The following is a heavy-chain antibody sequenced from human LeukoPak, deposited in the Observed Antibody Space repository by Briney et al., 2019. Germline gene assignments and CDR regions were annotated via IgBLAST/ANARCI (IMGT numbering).Heavy chain of an antibody. D-gene: IGHD5-12*01. CDR1: GFTFSSYA. CDR3: ARSGYDFVNTYFDY. Sequence: GGSLRLSCAASGFTFSSYAMSWVRQAPGKGLEWVSSISSSSSYIYYADSVKGRFTISRDNAKNSLYLQMNSLRVEDTAVYYCARSGYDFVNTYFDYWGQGTLVTVSS. CDR2: ISSSSSYI. V-gene: IGHV3-21*01. J-gene: IGHJ4*02.